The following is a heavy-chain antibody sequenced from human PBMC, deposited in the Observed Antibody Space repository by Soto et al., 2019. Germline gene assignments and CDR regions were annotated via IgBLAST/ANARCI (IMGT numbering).Heavy chain of an antibody. CDR2: IVVGSGNT. J-gene: IGHJ4*02. CDR3: AGEQVAGGRGDY. D-gene: IGHD3-16*01. Sequence: QMQLVQSGPEVKKPGTSVKVSCKASGFTFTSSAVQWVRQARGQRLEWIGWIVVGSGNTNYAQKFEERVTITRDMSTSAAYVEVSSVRSEDAAVYYCAGEQVAGGRGDYWGQGTLVPVSS. V-gene: IGHV1-58*01. CDR1: GFTFTSSA.